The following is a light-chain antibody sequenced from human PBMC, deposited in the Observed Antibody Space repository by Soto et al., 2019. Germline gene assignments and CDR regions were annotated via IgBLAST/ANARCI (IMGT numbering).Light chain of an antibody. CDR3: TSYTSSSTPV. CDR2: EVS. Sequence: QSALTQPASVSGSPGQAITISCTGTSSDVGGYNYVSWYQQHPGKAPKLMIYEVSNRPPGVSDRFPGSKSGNTASLTISGLQAEDEADYYCTSYTSSSTPVFGTGTKVT. J-gene: IGLJ1*01. V-gene: IGLV2-14*01. CDR1: SSDVGGYNY.